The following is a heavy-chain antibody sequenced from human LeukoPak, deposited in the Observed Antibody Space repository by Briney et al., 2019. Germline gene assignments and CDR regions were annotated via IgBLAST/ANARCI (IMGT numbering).Heavy chain of an antibody. CDR3: TRENSGWYIDY. CDR1: GFTFGDYA. J-gene: IGHJ4*02. V-gene: IGHV3-49*04. CDR2: IRSKAYGGTT. Sequence: PGRSLRLSCIASGFTFGDYAMSWVRQAPGKGLEWVGFIRSKAYGGTTEYAAFVKGRFTISRDDSKSIAYLQMNSLKTEDTAVYYCTRENSGWYIDYWGQGTLVTVSS. D-gene: IGHD6-19*01.